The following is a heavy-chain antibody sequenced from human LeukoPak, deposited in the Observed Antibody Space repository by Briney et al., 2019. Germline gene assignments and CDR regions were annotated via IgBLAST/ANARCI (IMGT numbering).Heavy chain of an antibody. Sequence: ASVKVSCKASGYTSSSYGIIWVRQAPGQGLEWMGWISGYNGNTNHAQKVQGRVTMTTDTSTNTAYMEMRSLRSDDTAVYYCARGGKEGSGYGDYWGQGTLVTVSS. CDR1: GYTSSSYG. V-gene: IGHV1-18*01. D-gene: IGHD3-22*01. J-gene: IGHJ4*02. CDR2: ISGYNGNT. CDR3: ARGGKEGSGYGDY.